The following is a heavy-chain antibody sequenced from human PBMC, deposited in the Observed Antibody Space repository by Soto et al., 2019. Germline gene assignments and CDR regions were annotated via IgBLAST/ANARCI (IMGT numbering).Heavy chain of an antibody. V-gene: IGHV1-69*12. D-gene: IGHD3-22*01. J-gene: IGHJ1*01. Sequence: QVQLVQSGAEVKKPGSSVKVSCKASGGTFSSYAISWVRQAPGQGLEWMGGIIPIFGTANYAQKFQGRVTITADEXXSXAXXELSSLRSEDTAVYYCARGRDYDSSGYYQTRYFQHWGQGTLVTVSS. CDR3: ARGRDYDSSGYYQTRYFQH. CDR2: IIPIFGTA. CDR1: GGTFSSYA.